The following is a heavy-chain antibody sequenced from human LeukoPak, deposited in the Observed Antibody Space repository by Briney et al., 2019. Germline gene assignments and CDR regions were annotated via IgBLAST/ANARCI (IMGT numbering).Heavy chain of an antibody. J-gene: IGHJ4*02. CDR3: ARVRVSSGSHPWYFDY. D-gene: IGHD3-22*01. Sequence: WETLSLTCTVSRGSISRYYWSWIRQPPGQGLQWTGDIYYSGSTDYNPSLKSRVNISVDTSKNQFSLKLSSVTAADTGVYFCARVRVSSGSHPWYFDYRGQGTLVTVSS. V-gene: IGHV4-59*01. CDR1: RGSISRYY. CDR2: IYYSGST.